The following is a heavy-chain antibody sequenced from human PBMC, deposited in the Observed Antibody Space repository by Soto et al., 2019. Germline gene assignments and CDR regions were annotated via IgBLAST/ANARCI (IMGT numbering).Heavy chain of an antibody. CDR3: VKVIAVAGPGSQGDY. CDR2: ISSNGGST. Sequence: HPGGSLRLSCSASGFTFCSYAMHWVRQAPGKGLEYVSAISSNGGSTYYADSVKGRFTISRDNSKNTLYLQMSSLRAEDTAVYYCVKVIAVAGPGSQGDYWGQGTLVTVSS. D-gene: IGHD6-19*01. CDR1: GFTFCSYA. V-gene: IGHV3-64D*08. J-gene: IGHJ4*02.